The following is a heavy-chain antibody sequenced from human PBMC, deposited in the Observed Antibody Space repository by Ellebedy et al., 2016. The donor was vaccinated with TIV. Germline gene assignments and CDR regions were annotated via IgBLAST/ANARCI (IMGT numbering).Heavy chain of an antibody. Sequence: ASVKVSCKGSGYSFTSYWIGWVRQMPGKGLEWMGIIYPGDSDTRYSPSFQGQVTISADKSISTAYLQWSSLKASDTAMYYCARQRGYSSSWLPLDPDAFDIWGQGTMVTVSS. D-gene: IGHD6-13*01. CDR1: GYSFTSYW. J-gene: IGHJ3*02. CDR2: IYPGDSDT. CDR3: ARQRGYSSSWLPLDPDAFDI. V-gene: IGHV5-51*01.